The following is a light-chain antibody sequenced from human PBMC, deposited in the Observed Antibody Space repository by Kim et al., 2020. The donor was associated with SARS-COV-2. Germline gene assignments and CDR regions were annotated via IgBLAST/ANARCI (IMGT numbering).Light chain of an antibody. CDR1: DSNIGDNF. Sequence: QSVLTQPPSVSAAPGQKVTISCSGSDSNIGDNFVSWYQLLPGTAPKLLIYDNDKRPSGIPDRISGSKSGASATLDIAGLQTGDEADYYCGTWDSSLTVVLFGGGTQLTVL. J-gene: IGLJ3*02. CDR2: DND. CDR3: GTWDSSLTVVL. V-gene: IGLV1-51*01.